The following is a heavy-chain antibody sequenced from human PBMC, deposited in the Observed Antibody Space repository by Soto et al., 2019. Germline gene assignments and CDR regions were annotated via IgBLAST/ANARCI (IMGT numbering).Heavy chain of an antibody. D-gene: IGHD2-15*01. CDR2: INPSGGST. Sequence: QVQLVQSGAEVKKPGASVKVSCKASGYTFTSYYMHWVRQAPGQGLEWMGIINPSGGSTSYAQKLRGSVTRTRDTATSTVYMELGSLRSDDTAVYYCAREIVVVVAAPPGGMDVWGQGTTVTVSS. J-gene: IGHJ6*02. CDR3: AREIVVVVAAPPGGMDV. V-gene: IGHV1-46*04. CDR1: GYTFTSYY.